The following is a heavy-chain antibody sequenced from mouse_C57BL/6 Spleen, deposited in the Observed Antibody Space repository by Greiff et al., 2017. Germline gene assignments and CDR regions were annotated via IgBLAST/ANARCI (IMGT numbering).Heavy chain of an antibody. D-gene: IGHD2-5*01. CDR1: GYSFTGYW. CDR3: ASRAYYSNPRYFDY. Sequence: VQLQQSGAELMTPGASVKLSCKATGYSFTGYWIEWVKQRPGHGLEWIGEILPGSGSTNYNEKFKGKATFTADTSSNPAYMQLSSLTTEDSAIYYCASRAYYSNPRYFDYGGQGTTLTVSS. CDR2: ILPGSGST. J-gene: IGHJ2*01. V-gene: IGHV1-9*01.